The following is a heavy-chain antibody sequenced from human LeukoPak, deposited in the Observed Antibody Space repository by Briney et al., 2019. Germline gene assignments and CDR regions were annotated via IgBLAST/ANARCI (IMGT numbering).Heavy chain of an antibody. D-gene: IGHD3-10*01. CDR1: GFTFSSYA. CDR2: ISYDGSNK. V-gene: IGHV3-30*04. Sequence: GRSLRLYCAASGFTFSSYAMHWVRQAPGKGLEWVAVISYDGSNKYYADSVKGRFTISRDNSKNTLYLQMNSLRAEDTAVYYCAREGPLWFGVLFDYYYYYGMDVWGQGTTVTVSS. CDR3: AREGPLWFGVLFDYYYYYGMDV. J-gene: IGHJ6*02.